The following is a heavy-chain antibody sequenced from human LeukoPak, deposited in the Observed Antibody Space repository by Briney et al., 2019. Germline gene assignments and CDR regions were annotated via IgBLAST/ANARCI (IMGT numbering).Heavy chain of an antibody. CDR3: AREGDIAFDY. D-gene: IGHD5-12*01. Sequence: PSETLSLTCTVSGGSISSGGYYWRWIRQHPGQGLEGIGYIYYSGSTHYNPSLQGRVTLSVDTSNNQSALKLSSVTAADTAVYYCAREGDIAFDYWGEGTLVSVSS. CDR2: IYYSGST. J-gene: IGHJ4*02. V-gene: IGHV4-31*03. CDR1: GGSISSGGYY.